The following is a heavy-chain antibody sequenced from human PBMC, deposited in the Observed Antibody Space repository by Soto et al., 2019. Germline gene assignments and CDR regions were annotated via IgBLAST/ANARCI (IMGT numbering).Heavy chain of an antibody. CDR2: INPNGGDS. Sequence: ASVKVSCKASGYTFSNFGLSWVRQAPGQGLEWMAIINPNGGDSSSPQKFQGRITVTSDTSTSTVYMDLSSLRSEDTAVYYCARRKTNFGEASFDIWGQGTMVTVSS. V-gene: IGHV1-46*01. D-gene: IGHD3-16*01. CDR1: GYTFSNFG. J-gene: IGHJ3*02. CDR3: ARRKTNFGEASFDI.